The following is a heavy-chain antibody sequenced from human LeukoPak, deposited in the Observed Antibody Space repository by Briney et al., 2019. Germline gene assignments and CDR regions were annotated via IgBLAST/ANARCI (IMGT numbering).Heavy chain of an antibody. J-gene: IGHJ4*02. Sequence: PSETLSLTCAVSGGSFSGYYWTWIRQPPGKGLEWIGEINHSGSANYNPSLKSRVTISLDTSKNQFSPNLSSVTAADTAVYYCARGQGTVTTHWGQGTLVTVSS. CDR1: GGSFSGYY. D-gene: IGHD4-17*01. CDR2: INHSGSA. CDR3: ARGQGTVTTH. V-gene: IGHV4-34*01.